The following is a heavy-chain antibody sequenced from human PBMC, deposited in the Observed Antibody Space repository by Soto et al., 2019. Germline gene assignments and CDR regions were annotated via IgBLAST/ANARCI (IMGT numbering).Heavy chain of an antibody. CDR1: LYTFTSHC. CDR2: INPSAGST. CDR3: ATQQGY. D-gene: IGHD1-1*01. J-gene: IGHJ4*02. V-gene: IGHV1-46*01. Sequence: ASGNVSGKASLYTFTSHCMHWVRQAPGQVLELMGLINPSAGSTSYAQSFQGRVTMTRDTSTSTVFMDLSSLRSEDTAIYYCATQQGYWGKGNLVNVS.